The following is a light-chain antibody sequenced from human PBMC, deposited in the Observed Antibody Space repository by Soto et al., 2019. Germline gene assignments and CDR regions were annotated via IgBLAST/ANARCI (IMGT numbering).Light chain of an antibody. CDR2: SNN. V-gene: IGLV1-44*01. J-gene: IGLJ2*01. CDR3: AAWDDSLNGVV. Sequence: QPVLTQPPSASWTPGQRVDISCSGSSYNSGSNTVNWYQQLPGTAPKLLIYSNNQRPSGVLDRFSGSKSGTSASLAISGLQSEDEADYSCAAWDDSLNGVVFGGGTKLTVL. CDR1: SYNSGSNT.